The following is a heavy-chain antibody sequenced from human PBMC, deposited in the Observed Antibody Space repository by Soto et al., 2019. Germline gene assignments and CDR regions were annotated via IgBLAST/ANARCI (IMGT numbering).Heavy chain of an antibody. CDR1: GGSIDPYY. D-gene: IGHD1-26*01. J-gene: IGHJ6*02. Sequence: SETLSLTCSVSGGSIDPYYWTWIRQPPGKGLEWVGYIYYTGSINYNPSPKSRVTISLDKSKNQFSLKLSSVSAADTAVYYCARDRGGSRWSVGYGMDVWGQGTTVTVSS. CDR3: ARDRGGSRWSVGYGMDV. CDR2: IYYTGSI. V-gene: IGHV4-59*01.